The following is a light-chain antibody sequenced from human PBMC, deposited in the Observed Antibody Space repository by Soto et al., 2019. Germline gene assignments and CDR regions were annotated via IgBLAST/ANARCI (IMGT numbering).Light chain of an antibody. CDR2: AAS. CDR3: QQLTSNPWT. V-gene: IGKV1-9*01. CDR1: QGISSS. Sequence: DIQLTQSPSFLSASVGDRVTITCRASQGISSSLAWYQLKPGKAPTLLIYAASTLQSGVPSRFSGSGSGTEFTLTISSLQPEDFATYYCQQLTSNPWTFGQGTKVEIK. J-gene: IGKJ1*01.